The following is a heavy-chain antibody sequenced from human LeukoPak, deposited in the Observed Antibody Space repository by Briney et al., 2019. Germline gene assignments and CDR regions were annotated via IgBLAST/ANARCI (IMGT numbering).Heavy chain of an antibody. CDR2: INHSGST. V-gene: IGHV4-34*01. J-gene: IGHJ6*04. D-gene: IGHD3-10*01. Sequence: SETLSLTCAVYGGSFSGYYWSWIRQPPGKGLEWIGEINHSGSTNYNPSLTSRVTISVDTSKNQFSLKLSSVTAADTAVYYCARGGKMVRNYYGMDVWGKGTTVTVSS. CDR1: GGSFSGYY. CDR3: ARGGKMVRNYYGMDV.